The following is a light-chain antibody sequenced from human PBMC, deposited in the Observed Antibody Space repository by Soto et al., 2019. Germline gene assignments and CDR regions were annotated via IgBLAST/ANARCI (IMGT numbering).Light chain of an antibody. CDR2: GAS. V-gene: IGKV3-20*01. CDR1: QSVRSN. CDR3: QQYGSSPLT. J-gene: IGKJ4*01. Sequence: EIVMTQSPGTLSVSPGERATLSCRASQSVRSNLAWYQQKPGQAPRLLIYGASSRATGIPDRFSGSGSGTDFTLTISRLEPEDFAVYYCQQYGSSPLTFGGGTKVDIK.